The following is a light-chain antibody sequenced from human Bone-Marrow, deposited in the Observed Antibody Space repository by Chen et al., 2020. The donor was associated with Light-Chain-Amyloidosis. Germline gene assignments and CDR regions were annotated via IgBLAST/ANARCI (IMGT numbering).Light chain of an antibody. V-gene: IGLV2-14*03. CDR1: SSDVGGYNF. CDR2: DVN. J-gene: IGLJ1*01. CDR3: TSYTSSHTYV. Sequence: QSALTQPASVSGSPGQSIIISCPGTSSDVGGYNFVSWYKQHPGKAPKLMIFDVNNRPSGVSNRFSGSKSDNTASLTISGLQPEDEADYYSTSYTSSHTYVFGTGTEVTVL.